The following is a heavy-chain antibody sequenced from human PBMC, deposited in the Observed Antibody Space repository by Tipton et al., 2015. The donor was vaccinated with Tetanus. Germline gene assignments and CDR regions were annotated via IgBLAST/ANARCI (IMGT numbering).Heavy chain of an antibody. CDR1: GGSFSGYY. J-gene: IGHJ6*02. CDR2: INHSGST. V-gene: IGHV4-34*01. CDR3: ARGTRSGWYYYYGMDV. Sequence: TLSLTCAVYGGSFSGYYWSWIRQPPGKGLEWIGEINHSGSTNYNPSLKSRVTISVDTPKNQFSLKLSSVTAADTAVYYCARGTRSGWYYYYGMDVWGQGTTVTVSS. D-gene: IGHD6-19*01.